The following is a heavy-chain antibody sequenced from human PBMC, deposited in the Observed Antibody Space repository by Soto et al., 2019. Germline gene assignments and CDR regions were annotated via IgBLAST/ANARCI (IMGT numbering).Heavy chain of an antibody. Sequence: ASVKVSCKVSGYTLTELSMHWVRQAPGKGLEWMGGFDPEDGETIYAQKFQGRVTMTEGTSTDTAYMELSSLRSEDTAVYYCATDYGDYVALYAFDIWGQGTMVTVSS. D-gene: IGHD4-17*01. V-gene: IGHV1-24*01. J-gene: IGHJ3*02. CDR1: GYTLTELS. CDR3: ATDYGDYVALYAFDI. CDR2: FDPEDGET.